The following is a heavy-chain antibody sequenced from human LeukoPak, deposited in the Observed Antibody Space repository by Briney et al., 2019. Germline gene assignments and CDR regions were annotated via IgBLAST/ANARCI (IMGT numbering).Heavy chain of an antibody. D-gene: IGHD2-15*01. V-gene: IGHV3-48*03. Sequence: PGGALRLSSAASGVTFISYEMNWGRQAPGKRGEWGSYISSSGGTIYYAESAKRRFSISRDNAKNSLYLQMNSLRTEDTAVYYCARRPGYCSGGSCLDVFDIWGQGTMVTVSS. CDR2: ISSSGGTI. CDR3: ARRPGYCSGGSCLDVFDI. J-gene: IGHJ3*02. CDR1: GVTFISYE.